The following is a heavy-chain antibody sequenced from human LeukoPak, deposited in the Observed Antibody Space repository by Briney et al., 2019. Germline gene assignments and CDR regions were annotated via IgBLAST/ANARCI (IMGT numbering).Heavy chain of an antibody. CDR3: AIDGDRIAVAARVGDY. CDR1: GYTFTSYG. J-gene: IGHJ4*02. V-gene: IGHV1-18*01. D-gene: IGHD6-19*01. CDR2: ISAYNGNT. Sequence: ASVKVSCKASGYTFTSYGISWVRQAPGQGLEWMGWISAYNGNTNYAQKLQGRVTMTTDTSTSTAYMELRSLRSDDTAVYYCAIDGDRIAVAARVGDYWGQGTLVTVSS.